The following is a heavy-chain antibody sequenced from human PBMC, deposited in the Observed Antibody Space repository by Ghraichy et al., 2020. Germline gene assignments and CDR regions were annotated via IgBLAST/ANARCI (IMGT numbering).Heavy chain of an antibody. CDR2: VYYSGST. J-gene: IGHJ4*02. D-gene: IGHD2-15*01. CDR3: AGRGSAAYPFDY. V-gene: IGHV4-59*03. CDR1: GGSISGFY. Sequence: SETLSLTCTVSGGSISGFYWSWIRQPPGKGLEWIGYVYYSGSTSYNPSLKSRVTISVDTSKNQFSLKLSSVTAADTAVYYCAGRGSAAYPFDYWGQGTLVTVSS.